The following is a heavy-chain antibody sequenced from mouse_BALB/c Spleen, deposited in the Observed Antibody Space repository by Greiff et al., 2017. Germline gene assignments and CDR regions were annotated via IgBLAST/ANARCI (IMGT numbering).Heavy chain of an antibody. J-gene: IGHJ4*01. D-gene: IGHD3-3*01. CDR1: GYSITSGYY. V-gene: IGHV3-6*02. CDR3: ARDGGPYYAMDY. CDR2: ISYDGSN. Sequence: DVQLQESGPGLVKPSQSLSLTCSVTGYSITSGYYWNWIRQFPGNKLEWMGYISYDGSNNYNPSLKNRISITRDTSKNQFFLKLNSVTTEDTATYYCARDGGPYYAMDYWGQGTSVTVSS.